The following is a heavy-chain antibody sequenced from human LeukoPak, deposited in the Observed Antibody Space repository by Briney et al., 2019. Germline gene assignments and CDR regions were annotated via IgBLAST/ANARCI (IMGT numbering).Heavy chain of an antibody. CDR2: IYTSGST. J-gene: IGHJ4*02. CDR1: GGSISSYY. Sequence: SETLTLTCTVSGGSISSYYWSWIRQPAGKVLEWIGRIYTSGSTNYNPSLKSRVTMSVDTSKNQFSLKLSSVTAADTAVYYCARDISSGWFFDYWGQGTLVTVSS. V-gene: IGHV4-4*07. D-gene: IGHD6-19*01. CDR3: ARDISSGWFFDY.